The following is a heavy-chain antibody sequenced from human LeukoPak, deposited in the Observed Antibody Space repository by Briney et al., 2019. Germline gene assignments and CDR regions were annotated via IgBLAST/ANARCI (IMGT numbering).Heavy chain of an antibody. Sequence: GGSLRISCAASGFTFSNYALSWVRQAPGKGLEWVSGIRDNGDNTYYADSVKGRFTISRDNSKNPLYLHMNSLSAEDTALYFCAKARGYSSSSSFDYWGQGTLVAVSS. CDR1: GFTFSNYA. CDR3: AKARGYSSSSSFDY. V-gene: IGHV3-23*01. J-gene: IGHJ4*02. D-gene: IGHD6-13*01. CDR2: IRDNGDNT.